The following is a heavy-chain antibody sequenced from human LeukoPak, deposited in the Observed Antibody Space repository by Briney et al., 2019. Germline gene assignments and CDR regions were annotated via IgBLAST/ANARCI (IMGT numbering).Heavy chain of an antibody. V-gene: IGHV4-59*01. CDR3: ARGDDFWSGFPDY. D-gene: IGHD3-3*01. J-gene: IGHJ4*02. CDR1: GGSISSYY. CDR2: IYYSGST. Sequence: SETLSLTCTVSGGSISSYYWSWIRQPPGKGLEWTGYIYYSGSTNYNPSLKSRVTISVDTSKNQFSLKLSSVTAADTAVYYCARGDDFWSGFPDYWGQGTLVTVSS.